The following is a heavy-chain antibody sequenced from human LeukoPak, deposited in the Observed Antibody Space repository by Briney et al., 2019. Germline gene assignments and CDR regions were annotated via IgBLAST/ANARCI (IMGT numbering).Heavy chain of an antibody. V-gene: IGHV3-21*01. Sequence: GGSLRLSCAASGFTFSSYSMNWVRQAPGKGLERVSSISSSSSYIYYADSVKGRFTISRDNAKNSLYLQMNSLRAEDTAVYYCARDRSGHPGGYYFDYWGQGTLVTVSS. D-gene: IGHD3-16*01. J-gene: IGHJ4*02. CDR1: GFTFSSYS. CDR3: ARDRSGHPGGYYFDY. CDR2: ISSSSSYI.